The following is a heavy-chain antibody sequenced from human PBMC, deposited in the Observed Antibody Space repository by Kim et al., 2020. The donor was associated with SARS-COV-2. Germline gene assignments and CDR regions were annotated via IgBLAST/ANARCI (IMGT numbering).Heavy chain of an antibody. Sequence: SETLSLTCTVSGGSVSSGSYYWSWIRQPPGKGLEWIGYIYYSGSTNYNPSLKSRVTISVDTSKNQFSLKLSSVTAADTAVYYCARREVSSWYYAVAFDI. CDR3: ARREVSSWYYAVAFDI. CDR2: IYYSGST. J-gene: IGHJ3*02. CDR1: GGSVSSGSYY. V-gene: IGHV4-61*01. D-gene: IGHD6-13*01.